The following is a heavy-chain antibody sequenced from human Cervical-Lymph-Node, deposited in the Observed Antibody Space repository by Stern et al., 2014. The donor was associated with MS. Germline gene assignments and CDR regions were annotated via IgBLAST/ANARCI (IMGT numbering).Heavy chain of an antibody. V-gene: IGHV3-21*01. CDR2: IRSSSSYI. Sequence: EVQLVESGGGLVKPGGSLRLSCAASGFTFSSYSMNWVRQAPGKGLEWVSSIRSSSSYIYYADAGKGRFTISRDNAKNSLYLQMNSLRAEDTAVYYCASSSGGSCYKYWGQGTLVTVSS. J-gene: IGHJ4*02. D-gene: IGHD2-15*01. CDR1: GFTFSSYS. CDR3: ASSSGGSCYKY.